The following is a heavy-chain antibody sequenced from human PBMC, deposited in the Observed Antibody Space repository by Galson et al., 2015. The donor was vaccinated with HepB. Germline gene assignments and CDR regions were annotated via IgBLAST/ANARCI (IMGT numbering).Heavy chain of an antibody. V-gene: IGHV3-11*06. D-gene: IGHD3-10*01. CDR2: ISSSSSYT. CDR3: ARERDYYGSGSYGTHTDNWFDP. Sequence: SLRLSCAASGFTFSDYYMSWIRQAPGKGLEWVSYISSSSSYTNYADSVKGRFTISRDNAKNSLYLQMNSLRAEDTAVYYCARERDYYGSGSYGTHTDNWFDPWGQGTLVTVSS. CDR1: GFTFSDYY. J-gene: IGHJ5*02.